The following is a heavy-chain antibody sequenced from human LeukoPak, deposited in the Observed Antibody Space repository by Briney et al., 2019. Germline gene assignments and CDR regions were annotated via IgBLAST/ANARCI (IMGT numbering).Heavy chain of an antibody. Sequence: PSETLSLTCAVSGGSVINTNWWTWVRQPPGKGLEWIGEVHLDGRTNYNPSLESRLTMSVDVSENQVSLKLTSVTAADTAVYYCAREGGFYRPLDYSGQGTLVTVSS. D-gene: IGHD3-3*01. CDR1: GGSVINTNW. CDR2: VHLDGRT. V-gene: IGHV4-4*02. J-gene: IGHJ4*02. CDR3: AREGGFYRPLDY.